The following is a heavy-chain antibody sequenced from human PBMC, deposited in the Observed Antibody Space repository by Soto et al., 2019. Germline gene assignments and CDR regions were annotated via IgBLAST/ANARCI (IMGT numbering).Heavy chain of an antibody. V-gene: IGHV4-61*03. CDR2: ITDVGST. D-gene: IGHD6-25*01. CDR1: GGSVSSGSYF. J-gene: IGHJ4*02. Sequence: PSETLSLTCAVSGGSVSSGSYFWTWIRRSPGKGLEWIGYITDVGSTNYNPSLKSRVTISADTTKNRFSLNLRSVTAADTAVYYCARQRVLPAQYFFDYWGQGIPVTVSS. CDR3: ARQRVLPAQYFFDY.